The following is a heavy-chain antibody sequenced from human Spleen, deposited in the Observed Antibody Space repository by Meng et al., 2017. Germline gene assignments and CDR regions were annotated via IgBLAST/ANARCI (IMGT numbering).Heavy chain of an antibody. CDR3: ARPYCTSTSCYGWFDP. D-gene: IGHD2-2*01. CDR1: GYTFTGYP. J-gene: IGHJ5*02. V-gene: IGHV7-4-1*02. CDR2: INTNTGNP. Sequence: GKWVQSGSELKNPGASVKVSLKASGYTFTGYPMNGVRQAPGQGLGWMGWINTNTGNPTYAQGFTGRFVFSLDTSVSTAYLQISSLKAEDTAVYYCARPYCTSTSCYGWFDPWGQGTLVTVSS.